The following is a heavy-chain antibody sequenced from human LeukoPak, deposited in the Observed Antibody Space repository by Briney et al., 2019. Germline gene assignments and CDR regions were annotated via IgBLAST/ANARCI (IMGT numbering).Heavy chain of an antibody. J-gene: IGHJ4*02. CDR2: IWYDGSNK. CDR3: AREFYDFWSGYYGSEFDY. CDR1: GFTFSSYG. V-gene: IGHV3-33*01. D-gene: IGHD3-3*01. Sequence: PGGSLSLSCAASGFTFSSYGMHWVRQAPGKGLEWVAVIWYDGSNKYYADSVKGRFTISRDNSKNTLYLQMNSLRAEDTAVYYCAREFYDFWSGYYGSEFDYWGQGTLVTVSS.